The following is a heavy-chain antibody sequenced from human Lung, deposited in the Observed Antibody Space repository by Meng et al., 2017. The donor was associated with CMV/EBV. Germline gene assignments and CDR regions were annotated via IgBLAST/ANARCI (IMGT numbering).Heavy chain of an antibody. CDR2: IRSSGVDK. CDR1: GGSFSGYY. J-gene: IGHJ4*02. Sequence: GGSLRLSCAVYGGSFSGYYWSWIRQPPGKGLEWVSNIRSSGVDKYYADSVKGRFTISRDDAKKSLYLQMNSLRAEDTAVYYCARDRPLYFFDYWGQGVLVTVSS. V-gene: IGHV3-11*01. CDR3: ARDRPLYFFDY.